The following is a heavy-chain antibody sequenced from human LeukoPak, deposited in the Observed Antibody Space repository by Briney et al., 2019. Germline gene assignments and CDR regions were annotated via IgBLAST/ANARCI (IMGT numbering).Heavy chain of an antibody. V-gene: IGHV3-7*03. CDR1: GFSFSKYW. CDR2: IKQDESEK. D-gene: IGHD6-13*01. Sequence: GGSLRISCVFSGFSFSKYWMSWVRGDPGKGMGWVANIKQDESEKHYVDSVKGRFTISRDNAKNSLYLQMNSLGAEDTAVYYCARGSARIAEDYFDYWGQGNLVTVSS. CDR3: ARGSARIAEDYFDY. J-gene: IGHJ4*02.